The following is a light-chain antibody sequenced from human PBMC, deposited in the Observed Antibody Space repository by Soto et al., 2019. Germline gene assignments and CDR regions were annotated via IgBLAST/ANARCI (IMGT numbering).Light chain of an antibody. V-gene: IGKV1-39*01. CDR1: QTIGTF. CDR3: QQTYSPSYS. CDR2: AAS. J-gene: IGKJ2*01. Sequence: DIQMTQSPSSLSASVRDRVTMTCRASQTIGTFLNLYQQRPGKAPKLLISAASSLQGGVPSRFSGSGSGSHFTLTITSLQLEDFATYYCQQTYSPSYSFGQGTKLQF.